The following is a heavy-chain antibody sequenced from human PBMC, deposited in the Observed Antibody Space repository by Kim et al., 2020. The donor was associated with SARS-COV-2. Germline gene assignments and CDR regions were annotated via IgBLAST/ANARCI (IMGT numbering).Heavy chain of an antibody. D-gene: IGHD3-3*01. Sequence: SETLSLTCTVSGGSISSSSYYWGWIRQPPGKGLEWIGSIYYSGSTYYNPSLRSRVTISVDTSKNQFSLKLSSVTAADTAVYYCARRPGLTWSGYASGFDYWGQGTLVTVSS. J-gene: IGHJ4*02. CDR3: ARRPGLTWSGYASGFDY. V-gene: IGHV4-39*01. CDR2: IYYSGST. CDR1: GGSISSSSYY.